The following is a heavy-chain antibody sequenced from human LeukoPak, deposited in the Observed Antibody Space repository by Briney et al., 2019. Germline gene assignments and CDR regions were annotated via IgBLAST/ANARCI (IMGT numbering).Heavy chain of an antibody. Sequence: PGGSLRLSCAASGCTFSSYGMHWVRQAPGKGLEWVAVISYDGSNKYYADSVKGRFTISRDNSKNTLYLQMNSLRAEDTAVYYCAKPMIVVVIRFGAFDIWGQGTMVTVSS. J-gene: IGHJ3*02. D-gene: IGHD3-22*01. CDR2: ISYDGSNK. V-gene: IGHV3-30*18. CDR3: AKPMIVVVIRFGAFDI. CDR1: GCTFSSYG.